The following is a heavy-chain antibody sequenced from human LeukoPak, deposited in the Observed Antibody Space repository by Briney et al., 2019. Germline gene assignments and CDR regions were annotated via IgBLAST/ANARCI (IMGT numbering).Heavy chain of an antibody. J-gene: IGHJ5*02. CDR1: GFTFSSYA. Sequence: GGSLRLSCAASGFTFSSYAMHWVRQAPGKGLEWVAVISYDGSNKYYADSVKGRFTISRDNSKNTLYLQMNSLRAEDTAVYYCAKDPPGGGIAAAGSFWFDPWGQGTLVTVSS. CDR3: AKDPPGGGIAAAGSFWFDP. D-gene: IGHD6-13*01. CDR2: ISYDGSNK. V-gene: IGHV3-30*04.